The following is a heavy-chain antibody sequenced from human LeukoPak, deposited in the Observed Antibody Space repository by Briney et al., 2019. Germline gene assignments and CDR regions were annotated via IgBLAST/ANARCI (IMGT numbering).Heavy chain of an antibody. CDR1: GYTFTGYY. CDR2: INPNSGGT. J-gene: IGHJ5*02. V-gene: IGHV1-2*02. Sequence: ASVKVSFKASGYTFTGYYMHWVRQAPGQGLEWMGWINPNSGGTNYVQTFQGRVTMTRDTSISTAYVELSRLRSDDTAVYYCARGQRVTVAGEDWFDPWGQGTLVTVSS. CDR3: ARGQRVTVAGEDWFDP. D-gene: IGHD6-19*01.